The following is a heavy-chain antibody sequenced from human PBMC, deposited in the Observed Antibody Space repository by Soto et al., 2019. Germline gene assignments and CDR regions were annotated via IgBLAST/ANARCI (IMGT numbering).Heavy chain of an antibody. CDR1: GFTFTNYR. CDR3: AKAGDLNYVYDF. D-gene: IGHD1-7*01. CDR2: VNSDGSST. J-gene: IGHJ4*02. V-gene: IGHV3-74*01. Sequence: GGSLRLSCAASGFTFTNYRIHWVREAPGKGLVWVSRVNSDGSSTNYADAVKGRFTISRDNSKNMAYLQMNNLTVEDTGVYYCAKAGDLNYVYDFWGQGTLVTVSS.